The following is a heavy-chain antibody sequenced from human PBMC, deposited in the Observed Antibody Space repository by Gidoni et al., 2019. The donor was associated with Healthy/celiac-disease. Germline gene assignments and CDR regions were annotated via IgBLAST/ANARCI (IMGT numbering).Heavy chain of an antibody. D-gene: IGHD3-10*01. CDR3: AREGGNPGVIGDY. J-gene: IGHJ4*02. V-gene: IGHV3-21*01. Sequence: EVQLVESGGGLVKPGGSLRLSWAASRFTFSSYSMNWVRQAPGKGLEWVSSISSSSSYIYYADSVKGRFTISRDNAKNSLYLQMNSLRAEDTAVYYCAREGGNPGVIGDYWGQGTLVTVSS. CDR1: RFTFSSYS. CDR2: ISSSSSYI.